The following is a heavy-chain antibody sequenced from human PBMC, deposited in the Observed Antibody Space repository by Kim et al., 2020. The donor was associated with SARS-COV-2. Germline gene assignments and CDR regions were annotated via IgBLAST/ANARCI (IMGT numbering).Heavy chain of an antibody. Sequence: GGSLRLSCAGSGFIFSNYAMSWVRQAPGKGLEWVSAIDMTGDNTYSADSVKGRFTISRDNFKNMLYLQMNSLRVEDTAVYYCVRRIVIAGSGRFDYWGQGTLVTVSS. CDR3: VRRIVIAGSGRFDY. D-gene: IGHD3-10*01. CDR2: IDMTGDNT. V-gene: IGHV3-23*05. CDR1: GFIFSNYA. J-gene: IGHJ4*02.